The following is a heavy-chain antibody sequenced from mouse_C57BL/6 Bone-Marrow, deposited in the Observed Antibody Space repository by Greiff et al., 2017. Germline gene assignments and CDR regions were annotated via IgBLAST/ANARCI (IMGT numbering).Heavy chain of an antibody. D-gene: IGHD1-1*01. CDR3: ARLGSPHFDY. CDR1: GFTFSSYA. CDR2: ISDGGSYT. J-gene: IGHJ2*01. V-gene: IGHV5-4*03. Sequence: EVKLMESGGGLVKPGGSLKLSCAASGFTFSSYAMSWVRQTPEKRLEWVATISDGGSYTYYPDNVKGRFTISRDNAKNNLYLQMSHLKSEDTAMYYCARLGSPHFDYWGQGTTLTVSS.